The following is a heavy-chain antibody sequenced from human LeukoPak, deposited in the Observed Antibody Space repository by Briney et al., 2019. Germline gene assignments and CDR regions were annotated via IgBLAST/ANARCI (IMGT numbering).Heavy chain of an antibody. CDR2: IKEDGSEK. V-gene: IGHV3-7*01. Sequence: GGSLRLSCEASGFTFSGYWMSWVRQAPGKGLEWVANIKEDGSEKNYVESVKGRFTISRDNAKNSLYLQMNSLRAGDTAVYYCARWTSGWGQGTLVTVSS. CDR3: ARWTSG. J-gene: IGHJ4*02. CDR1: GFTFSGYW. D-gene: IGHD3/OR15-3a*01.